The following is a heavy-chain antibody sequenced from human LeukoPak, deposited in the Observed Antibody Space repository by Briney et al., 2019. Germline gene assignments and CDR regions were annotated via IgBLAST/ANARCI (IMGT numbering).Heavy chain of an antibody. CDR1: GGTFSSYA. Sequence: ASVKVSCKASGGTFSSYAISWVRQAPGQGLEWMGGIIPIFGTANYAQKFQGRVTITADESTSTAYMELSSLRSEDTAVYYCARVPGPYYYDSSGYYSPFDYWGQGTLITVSS. CDR3: ARVPGPYYYDSSGYYSPFDY. CDR2: IIPIFGTA. D-gene: IGHD3-22*01. J-gene: IGHJ4*02. V-gene: IGHV1-69*13.